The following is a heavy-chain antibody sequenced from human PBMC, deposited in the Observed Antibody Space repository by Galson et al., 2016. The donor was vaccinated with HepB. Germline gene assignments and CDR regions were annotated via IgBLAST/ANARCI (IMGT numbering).Heavy chain of an antibody. CDR3: ARMIGYCSSLTCSAGEYGWFDP. J-gene: IGHJ5*02. V-gene: IGHV1-18*01. D-gene: IGHD2-2*03. Sequence: SVKVSCKASGYTFTTYAIAWVRQAPGQGVEWMGWISAYNGNTNYAQKFHGRVTMTSDTSTTTAYMELRSLRSDDTAVYYCARMIGYCSSLTCSAGEYGWFDPWGQGTLVTVSS. CDR1: GYTFTTYA. CDR2: ISAYNGNT.